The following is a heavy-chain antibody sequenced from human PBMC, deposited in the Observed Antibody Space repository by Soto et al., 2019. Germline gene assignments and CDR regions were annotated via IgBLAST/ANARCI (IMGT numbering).Heavy chain of an antibody. CDR3: ARWKISRYSIGPRFDY. V-gene: IGHV5-51*01. D-gene: IGHD6-19*01. Sequence: GESLKISCKGSGYSFTSYWIGWVRQMPGKGLEWMGIIYPGDSDTRYSPSFQGQVTISADKSISTAYLQWSSLKASDTAMYYCARWKISRYSIGPRFDYWGQGTLVTVSS. CDR1: GYSFTSYW. CDR2: IYPGDSDT. J-gene: IGHJ4*02.